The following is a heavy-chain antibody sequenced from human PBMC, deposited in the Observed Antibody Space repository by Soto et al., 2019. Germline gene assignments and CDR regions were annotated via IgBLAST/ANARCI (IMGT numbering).Heavy chain of an antibody. D-gene: IGHD5-12*01. CDR2: ISYDGSNK. CDR3: ARDLYVVATIFSFRIGYGMDV. V-gene: IGHV3-30-3*01. CDR1: GFTFSSYA. J-gene: IGHJ6*02. Sequence: GGSLRLSCAASGFTFSSYAMHWVRQAPGKGLEWVAVISYDGSNKYYADSVKGRFTISRDNSKNTLYLQMNSLRAEDTAVYYCARDLYVVATIFSFRIGYGMDVWGQGTTVTVSS.